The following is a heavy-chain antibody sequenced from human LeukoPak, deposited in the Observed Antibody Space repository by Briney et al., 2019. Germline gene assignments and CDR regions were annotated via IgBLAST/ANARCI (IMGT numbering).Heavy chain of an antibody. D-gene: IGHD2-15*01. CDR1: GFTFSSYS. Sequence: RGSLRLSCAASGFTFSSYSMNWVRQAPGKGLEWVSSISGSNSYIYYADSMKGRFTISRDNAKNSLYLQMNSLRPEDTAVYYCARGDVVVVADPFDYWGQGTLVTVSS. CDR2: ISGSNSYI. J-gene: IGHJ4*02. V-gene: IGHV3-21*01. CDR3: ARGDVVVVADPFDY.